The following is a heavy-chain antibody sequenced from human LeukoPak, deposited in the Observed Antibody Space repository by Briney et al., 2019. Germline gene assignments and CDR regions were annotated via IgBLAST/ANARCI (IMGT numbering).Heavy chain of an antibody. V-gene: IGHV1-18*01. Sequence: ASVKVSCKASGYTFTSYGISWVRQAPGQGLEWMGWISAYNGNTNYAQKLQGRVTITRDTSASTAYMELSSLRSEDTAVYYCARDRMVRGTIWYYYGMDVWGQGTTVTVSS. CDR1: GYTFTSYG. CDR3: ARDRMVRGTIWYYYGMDV. J-gene: IGHJ6*02. D-gene: IGHD3-10*01. CDR2: ISAYNGNT.